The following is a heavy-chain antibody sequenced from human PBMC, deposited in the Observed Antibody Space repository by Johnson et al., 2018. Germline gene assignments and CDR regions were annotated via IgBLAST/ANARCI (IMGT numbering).Heavy chain of an antibody. Sequence: VQLVESGGGLVKPGGSLRLSCAASGFTFSSYSMNWVRQAPGKGLEWVSSISSSSSYIYYADSVKGRFTIYRDNAKNSLYLQMNSLRAEDTAVYYCARGPPQGSYYYYGMDLWGQGTTVTVSS. J-gene: IGHJ6*02. V-gene: IGHV3-21*01. CDR3: ARGPPQGSYYYYGMDL. CDR2: ISSSSSYI. CDR1: GFTFSSYS. D-gene: IGHD3-10*01.